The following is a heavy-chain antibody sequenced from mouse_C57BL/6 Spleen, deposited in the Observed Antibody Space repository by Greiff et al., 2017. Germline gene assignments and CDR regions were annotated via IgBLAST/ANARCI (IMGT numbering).Heavy chain of an antibody. CDR3: AIYGSSYGFDY. V-gene: IGHV1-82*01. CDR2: IYPGDGDT. D-gene: IGHD1-1*01. J-gene: IGHJ2*01. CDR1: GYAFSSSW. Sequence: LQQSGPELVQPGASVKISCKASGYAFSSSWMNWVKRRPGKGLEWIGRIYPGDGDTNYNGKFKGKATLTADQSSSTAYMQLSSLTSEDSAVYFCAIYGSSYGFDYWGQGTTLTVSS.